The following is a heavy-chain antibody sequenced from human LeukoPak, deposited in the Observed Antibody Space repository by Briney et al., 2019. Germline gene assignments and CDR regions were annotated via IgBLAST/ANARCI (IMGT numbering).Heavy chain of an antibody. CDR1: GGSISSGGYY. V-gene: IGHV4-30-2*01. Sequence: PSQTLSLTCTVSGGSISSGGYYWTWIRQPPGKGLEWIGYIYHSGSTYYNPSLKSRVTISVDTSKNQFSLKLSSVTAADTAVYYCARAIVVVTYAFDIWGQGTMVTVSS. J-gene: IGHJ3*02. CDR3: ARAIVVVTYAFDI. CDR2: IYHSGST. D-gene: IGHD2-21*02.